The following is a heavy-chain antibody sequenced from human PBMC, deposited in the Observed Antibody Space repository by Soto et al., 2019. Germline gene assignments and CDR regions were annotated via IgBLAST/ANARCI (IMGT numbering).Heavy chain of an antibody. V-gene: IGHV3-7*01. CDR3: ARDIRLFDN. D-gene: IGHD2-21*01. Sequence: GSLRLSCAASGSTFGESWISWVRQAPGKGLEWVANIRQDGGEEGYVDSVKGRFTISRDNAKNSVHLQMNSLRAEDTAVYYCARDIRLFDNWGPGTQVTV. CDR1: GSTFGESW. J-gene: IGHJ4*02. CDR2: IRQDGGEE.